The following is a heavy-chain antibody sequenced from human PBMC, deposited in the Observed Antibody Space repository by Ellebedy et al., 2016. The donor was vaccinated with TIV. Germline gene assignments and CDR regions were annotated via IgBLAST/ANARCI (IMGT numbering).Heavy chain of an antibody. J-gene: IGHJ4*02. CDR3: TTGSSRGY. CDR2: IKSNTVGETR. V-gene: IGHV3-15*01. Sequence: PGESLKISCAASGFTFTDAWMTWVRQGPGKGLEWVGRIKSNTVGETRDYAAPVKGRFTISMDDSKRTLFLQMNSLNAEDTAVYYCTTGSSRGYWGQGTLVTVSS. D-gene: IGHD6-13*01. CDR1: GFTFTDAW.